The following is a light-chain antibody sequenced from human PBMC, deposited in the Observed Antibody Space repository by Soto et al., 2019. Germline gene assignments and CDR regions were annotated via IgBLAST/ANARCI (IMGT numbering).Light chain of an antibody. CDR1: SSNIGNNA. V-gene: IGLV1-36*01. Sequence: QSVLTQPPSVSEAPRQRVTISCSGSSSNIGNNAVNWYQQLPGKAPKLLIYYDDLLPSGVSDRFSASKSGTSASLAISGLQSEDEADYYCAAWDDSLNGHYVFGTGTKVTVL. J-gene: IGLJ1*01. CDR3: AAWDDSLNGHYV. CDR2: YDD.